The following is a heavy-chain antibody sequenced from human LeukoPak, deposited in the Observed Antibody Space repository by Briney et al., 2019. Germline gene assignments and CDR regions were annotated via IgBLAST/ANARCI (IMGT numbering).Heavy chain of an antibody. CDR1: GFTFSSYS. CDR3: ARQGVISYYYYYYMDV. J-gene: IGHJ6*03. V-gene: IGHV3-48*02. D-gene: IGHD3-16*02. Sequence: GGSLRLSCAASGFTFSSYSMTWVRQAPGKGLEWVSYISSSSSTIYYADSVKGRFTISRDNAKNSLYLQMNSLRDEDTAVYYCARQGVISYYYYYYMDVWGKGTTVTVSS. CDR2: ISSSSSTI.